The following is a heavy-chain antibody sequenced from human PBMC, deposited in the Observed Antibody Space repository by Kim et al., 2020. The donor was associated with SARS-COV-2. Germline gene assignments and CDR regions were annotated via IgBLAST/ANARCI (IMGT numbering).Heavy chain of an antibody. CDR3: ARDGSFAFGELLSSRYYYYGMDV. CDR1: GFTFSSYS. CDR2: ISSSSSYI. D-gene: IGHD3-10*01. Sequence: GGSLRLSCAASGFTFSSYSMNWVRQAPGKGLEWVSSISSSSSYIYYADSVKGRFTISRDNAKNSLYLQMNSLRAEDTAVYYCARDGSFAFGELLSSRYYYYGMDVWGQGTTVTVSS. V-gene: IGHV3-21*01. J-gene: IGHJ6*02.